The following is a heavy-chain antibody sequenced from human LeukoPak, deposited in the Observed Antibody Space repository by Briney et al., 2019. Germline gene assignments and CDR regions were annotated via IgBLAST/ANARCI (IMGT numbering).Heavy chain of an antibody. J-gene: IGHJ5*02. D-gene: IGHD7-27*01. CDR1: GYSFTSYW. Sequence: GESLKISCKGSGYSFTSYWISWVRQMPGKGLEWMGRIDPNDSYTKYSPSFQGHVTISADKSINTAYLQWSSLKASDTAMYYCARRTGVEWFDPWGQGTLVTVSS. CDR3: ARRTGVEWFDP. V-gene: IGHV5-10-1*01. CDR2: IDPNDSYT.